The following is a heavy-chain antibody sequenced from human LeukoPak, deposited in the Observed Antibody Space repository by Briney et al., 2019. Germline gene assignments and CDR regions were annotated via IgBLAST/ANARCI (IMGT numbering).Heavy chain of an antibody. CDR1: GFTLSSYS. V-gene: IGHV3-21*01. CDR2: ISSSSSYI. Sequence: PGGSLRLSCAASGFTLSSYSVNWVRQAPGKGLEWVSSISSSSSYIYYADSVKGRFTISRDNAKNSLYLQMNSLRAEDTAVYYCARDPDYGDYGEDYWGQGTLVTVSS. D-gene: IGHD4-17*01. CDR3: ARDPDYGDYGEDY. J-gene: IGHJ4*02.